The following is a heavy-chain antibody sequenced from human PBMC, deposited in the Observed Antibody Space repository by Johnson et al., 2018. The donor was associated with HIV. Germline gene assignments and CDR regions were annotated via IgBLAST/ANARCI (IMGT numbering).Heavy chain of an antibody. CDR2: IKSKTDGGTT. V-gene: IGHV3-15*01. D-gene: IGHD7-27*01. J-gene: IGHJ3*02. CDR1: GFTFSGSA. Sequence: VQLVESGGGLVQPGGSLKLSCAASGFTFSGSAMHWVRQASGKGLEWVGRIKSKTDGGTTDYAAPVQGRFTISRDDSKNTLYLQMNSLKTEDTAVYYCTTAPSNWGNAFDIWGQGTMVTVSS. CDR3: TTAPSNWGNAFDI.